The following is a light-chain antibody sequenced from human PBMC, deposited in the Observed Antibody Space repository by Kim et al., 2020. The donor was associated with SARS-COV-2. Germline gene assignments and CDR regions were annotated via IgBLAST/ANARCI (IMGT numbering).Light chain of an antibody. V-gene: IGKV3-20*01. CDR2: DAS. J-gene: IGKJ4*01. CDR1: HSVSNSR. CDR3: QQYGASSLT. Sequence: PGERATLACRASHSVSNSRLAWYQQKPGQATRLLIYDASSRATGITDRFSGSGSGTDFTLTISRLEPEDFAVYYCQQYGASSLTFGGGTKVDIK.